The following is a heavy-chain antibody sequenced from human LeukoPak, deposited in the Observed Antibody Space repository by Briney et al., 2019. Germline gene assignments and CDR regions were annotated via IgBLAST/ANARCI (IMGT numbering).Heavy chain of an antibody. V-gene: IGHV5-51*01. J-gene: IGHJ6*03. CDR3: ARLMDTAMVRPRNYYYYYMDV. CDR1: GYSFTSYW. D-gene: IGHD5-18*01. Sequence: GESLKISCKGSGYSFTSYWIGWVRQMPGKGLEWMGIIYPGDSDTRYSPSFQGQVTISADKSISTAYLQWSSLKATDTDMYYCARLMDTAMVRPRNYYYYYMDVWGKGTTVTVSS. CDR2: IYPGDSDT.